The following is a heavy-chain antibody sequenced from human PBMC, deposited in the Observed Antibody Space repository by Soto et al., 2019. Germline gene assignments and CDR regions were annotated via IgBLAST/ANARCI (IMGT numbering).Heavy chain of an antibody. CDR2: IYYSGNT. CDR3: ARRGGEWYGVTYYYYGMDL. Sequence: IKQPPGKGLEWIGCIYYSGNTYYNPSPKRRFSISVDTSKNQFSLQLSSVTAADTAVYYCARRGGEWYGVTYYYYGMDLWAHGTPV. D-gene: IGHD3-3*01. V-gene: IGHV4-30-4*01. J-gene: IGHJ6*01.